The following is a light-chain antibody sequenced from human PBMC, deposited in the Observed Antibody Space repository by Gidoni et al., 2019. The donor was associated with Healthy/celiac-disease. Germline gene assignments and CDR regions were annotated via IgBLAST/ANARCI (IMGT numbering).Light chain of an antibody. CDR1: NLGDKY. V-gene: IGLV3-1*01. Sequence: SYELTQPPSVSVSPGQTASITCSGDNLGDKYACWYQQKPGQSPVLVIYQDSERPSGLPERFSGSNSGNTATLTISGTQAMDEADYYCQAWDSSIVFGGGTKLTVL. J-gene: IGLJ2*01. CDR2: QDS. CDR3: QAWDSSIV.